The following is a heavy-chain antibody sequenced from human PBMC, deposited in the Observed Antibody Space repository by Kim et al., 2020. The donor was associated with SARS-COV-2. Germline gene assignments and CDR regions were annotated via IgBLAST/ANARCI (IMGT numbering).Heavy chain of an antibody. Sequence: ASVKVSCKASGYTFTSYDINWVRQATGQGLEWMGWMNPNSGNTGYAQKFQGRVTMTRNTSISTAYMELSSLRSEDTAVYYCARVAATQGSFYYYYYGMDVWGQGTTVTVSS. CDR3: ARVAATQGSFYYYYYGMDV. CDR2: MNPNSGNT. CDR1: GYTFTSYD. J-gene: IGHJ6*02. V-gene: IGHV1-8*01. D-gene: IGHD2-15*01.